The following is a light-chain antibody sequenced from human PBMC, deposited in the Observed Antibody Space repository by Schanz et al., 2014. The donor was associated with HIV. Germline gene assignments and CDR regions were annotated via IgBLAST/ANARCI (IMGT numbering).Light chain of an antibody. CDR2: GAS. Sequence: EIVMTQSPATLSVSPGERATLSCRASQSVSSNLAWYQQKPGQPPRLLIYGASTRATGIPDRFTGSGSGTDFTLTISRLEPDDFAVYYCHHYGDSRGTFGGGTEVDI. CDR3: HHYGDSRGT. CDR1: QSVSSN. V-gene: IGKV3-20*01. J-gene: IGKJ4*02.